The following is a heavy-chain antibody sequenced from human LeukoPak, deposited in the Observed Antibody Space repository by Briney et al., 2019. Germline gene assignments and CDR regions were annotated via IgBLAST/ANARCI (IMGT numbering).Heavy chain of an antibody. V-gene: IGHV4-4*07. D-gene: IGHD3-3*01. J-gene: IGHJ4*02. Sequence: PSETLSLTCTVSGGSISSYYWSWIRQPAGKGLEWIGRIYTSGSTNYNPSLKSRVTMSLDTSKNQFSLKLSSVTAADTAVYYCARDNYDFWSGNLLDYFDYWGQGTLVTVSS. CDR3: ARDNYDFWSGNLLDYFDY. CDR2: IYTSGST. CDR1: GGSISSYY.